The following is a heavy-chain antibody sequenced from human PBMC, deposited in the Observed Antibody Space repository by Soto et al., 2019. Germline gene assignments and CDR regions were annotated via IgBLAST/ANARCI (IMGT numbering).Heavy chain of an antibody. J-gene: IGHJ4*02. CDR2: IRSRAYGGTT. V-gene: IGHV3-49*04. D-gene: IGHD1-26*01. CDR3: TRDPYSGTYYPFDY. Sequence: GGSLRLSCTASGSTFGDYAMSWVRQAPGKGLEWVGFIRSRAYGGTTEYAASVKGRFTISRDDSKSIAYLQMNSLKTEDTAVYYCTRDPYSGTYYPFDYWGQGTLVTVS. CDR1: GSTFGDYA.